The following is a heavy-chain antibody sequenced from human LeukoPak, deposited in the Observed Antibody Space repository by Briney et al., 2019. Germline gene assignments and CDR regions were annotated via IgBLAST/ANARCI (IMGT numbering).Heavy chain of an antibody. CDR2: FCSCCGGT. D-gene: IGHD4-17*01. CDR1: GFPLSSCA. V-gene: IGHV3-23*01. CDR3: ARDEPSYGDYQFDY. Sequence: GGPLTLSCTASGFPLSSCAMIWVRDAPGQGLEWVCYFCSCCGGTFYTDPVKGRFTISRDNSKNTLYLQMNSLRAGDTAVYHCARDEPSYGDYQFDYWGQGTLVTVSS. J-gene: IGHJ4*02.